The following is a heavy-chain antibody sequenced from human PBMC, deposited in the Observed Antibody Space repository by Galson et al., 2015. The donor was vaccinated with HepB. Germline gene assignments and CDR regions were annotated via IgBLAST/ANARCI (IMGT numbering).Heavy chain of an antibody. CDR1: GYTFTSYY. D-gene: IGHD1-7*01. Sequence: SVKVSCKASGYTFTSYYMHWVRQAPGQGLEWMGIINPSGGSTSYAQKFQGRVTMTRDTSTSTVYMELSSLRSEDTAVYYCARVRLELLRDVGRDDAFDIWGQGTMVTVSS. V-gene: IGHV1-46*03. CDR3: ARVRLELLRDVGRDDAFDI. J-gene: IGHJ3*02. CDR2: INPSGGST.